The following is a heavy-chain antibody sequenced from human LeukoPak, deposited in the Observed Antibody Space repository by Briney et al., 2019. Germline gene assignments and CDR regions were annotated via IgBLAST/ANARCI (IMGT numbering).Heavy chain of an antibody. CDR3: AREGASGGYDWGWFDP. J-gene: IGHJ5*02. D-gene: IGHD5-12*01. Sequence: SETLSLTCAVSGYSISRGYYWVWIRQPPGKGLEWIVPIYHIGTTYYNPSLKSRVTMSVDTSKNQFSLKLSSVTAADSAVYFCAREGASGGYDWGWFDPWGQGTLVTVSS. V-gene: IGHV4-38-2*02. CDR2: IYHIGTT. CDR1: GYSISRGYY.